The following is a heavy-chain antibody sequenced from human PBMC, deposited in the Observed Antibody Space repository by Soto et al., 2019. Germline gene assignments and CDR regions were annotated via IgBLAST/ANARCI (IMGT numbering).Heavy chain of an antibody. CDR3: ARVPSSGWYDVVDYYYYGMDV. Sequence: ASVKVSCKASGYTFTSYAMHWVRQAPGQRLEWMGWINAGNGNTKYSQKFQGRVTITRDTSASTAYMELSSLRSEDTAVYYCARVPSSGWYDVVDYYYYGMDVWGQGTTVTVSS. CDR2: INAGNGNT. V-gene: IGHV1-3*01. J-gene: IGHJ6*02. CDR1: GYTFTSYA. D-gene: IGHD6-19*01.